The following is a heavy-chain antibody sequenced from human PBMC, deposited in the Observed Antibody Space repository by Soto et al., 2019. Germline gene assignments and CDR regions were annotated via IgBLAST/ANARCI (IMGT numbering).Heavy chain of an antibody. CDR3: ARHARSYSWYYFDY. J-gene: IGHJ4*02. CDR1: GGSISSGDYY. V-gene: IGHV4-30-4*01. CDR2: IYYSGST. Sequence: PSETLSLTCTVSGGSISSGDYYWSWIRQPPGKGLEWIGYIYYSGSTNYNPSLKSRVTISVDTSKNQFSLKLSSVTAADTAVYYCARHARSYSWYYFDYWGQGTLVTVSS. D-gene: IGHD1-26*01.